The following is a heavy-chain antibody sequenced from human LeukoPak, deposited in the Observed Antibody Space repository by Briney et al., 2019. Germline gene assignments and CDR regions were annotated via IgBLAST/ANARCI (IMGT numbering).Heavy chain of an antibody. V-gene: IGHV3-23*01. CDR3: AKDRVVGTTRDFDY. CDR1: GLTFSSYA. J-gene: IGHJ4*02. D-gene: IGHD1-26*01. CDR2: ISGGGGTT. Sequence: PGGSLRLSCAASGLTFSSYAMSWVRQAPGKGLEWVSTISGGGGTTYYADSVKGRFTISRDNSKNTLYLQMNSLRAEDTAVYYCAKDRVVGTTRDFDYWGQGTLVTVSS.